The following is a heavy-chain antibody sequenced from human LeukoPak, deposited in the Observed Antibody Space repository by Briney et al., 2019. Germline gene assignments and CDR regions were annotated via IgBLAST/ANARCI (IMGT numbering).Heavy chain of an antibody. J-gene: IGHJ6*03. CDR1: GVSISSYY. Sequence: PAETLSLTCTVSGVSISSYYWSWIRQPPGKGLEWIGYIYTSGSTNYNPSLKSRVTISVNTSKNQFSLKLSSVTAADTAVYDCAILAEDKRTGTDIYYYYYYMDVWGKGTTVTVSS. CDR2: IYTSGST. D-gene: IGHD4-11*01. CDR3: AILAEDKRTGTDIYYYYYYMDV. V-gene: IGHV4-4*09.